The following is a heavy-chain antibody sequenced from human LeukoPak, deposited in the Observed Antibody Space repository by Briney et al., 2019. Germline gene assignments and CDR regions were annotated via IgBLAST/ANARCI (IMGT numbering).Heavy chain of an antibody. CDR2: IYYTGST. V-gene: IGHV4-59*01. CDR3: ARTPAAAADY. D-gene: IGHD6-13*01. Sequence: SETLSLTCTVSGGSISSYYWSWIRQPPGKGLEWIGYIYYTGSTNYNPSLMSRVTISLDTPKNQFSLKLTSVTAADTAVYYCARTPAAAADYWGQGTLVTVSS. CDR1: GGSISSYY. J-gene: IGHJ4*02.